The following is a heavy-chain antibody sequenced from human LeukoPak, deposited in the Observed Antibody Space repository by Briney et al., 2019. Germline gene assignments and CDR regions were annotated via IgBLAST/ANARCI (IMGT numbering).Heavy chain of an antibody. J-gene: IGHJ4*02. CDR2: IYHSGST. Sequence: PSGTLSLTCAVSGGSISSNNWWSWVRQPPGKGLEWIGEIYHSGSTNYNPSLKSRVTISVHKSKNQFSLKLSSVTAADTAVYYCARDFRGGTGGLDYWGQGSLVTVSS. CDR1: GGSISSNNW. D-gene: IGHD3/OR15-3a*01. CDR3: ARDFRGGTGGLDY. V-gene: IGHV4-4*02.